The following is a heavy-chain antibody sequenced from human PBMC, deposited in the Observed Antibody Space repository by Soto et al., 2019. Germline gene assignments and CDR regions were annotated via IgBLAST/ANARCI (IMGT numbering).Heavy chain of an antibody. J-gene: IGHJ5*02. D-gene: IGHD5-12*01. V-gene: IGHV4-34*01. CDR3: ARGHWIVATKSSSTYRFDP. CDR2: INHSGST. CDR1: GGSFSGYY. Sequence: PSETLSLTCAVYGGSFSGYYWSWIRQPPGKGQEWIGEINHSGSTNYNPSLKSRVTISVDTSKNQFSLKLSSVTAADTAVYYCARGHWIVATKSSSTYRFDPWGQGTLVTVSS.